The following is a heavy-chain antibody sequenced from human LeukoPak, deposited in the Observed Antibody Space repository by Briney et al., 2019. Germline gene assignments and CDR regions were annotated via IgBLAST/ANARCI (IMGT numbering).Heavy chain of an antibody. V-gene: IGHV4-59*01. J-gene: IGHJ6*03. CDR2: IYYSGST. D-gene: IGHD3-3*01. CDR3: ARVGPYYDFWSGYYYYYYMDV. Sequence: SETLSLTCTVSGGSISSYYWSWIRQPPGKGLEWIGYIYYSGSTNYNPSLKSRVTISVDTSKNQFSLKLSSVTAADTAVYYCARVGPYYDFWSGYYYYYYMDVWGKGTTVTVSS. CDR1: GGSISSYY.